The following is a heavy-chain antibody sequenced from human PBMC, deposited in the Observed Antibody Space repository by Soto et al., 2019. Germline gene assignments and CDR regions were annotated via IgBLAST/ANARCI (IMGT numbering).Heavy chain of an antibody. CDR3: AKEDYTFFDS. CDR2: IGYDGSGK. Sequence: QVQLVESGGGVVQPGRSLRLSCAASGFTFGSHGMHWVRQAPGKGLEWVALIGYDGSGKYYTDSVKGRFTISRDNSKNKMYLQMNSLSAEDTAIYYCAKEDYTFFDSWGQGTRVTVSS. D-gene: IGHD4-4*01. V-gene: IGHV3-30*18. J-gene: IGHJ4*02. CDR1: GFTFGSHG.